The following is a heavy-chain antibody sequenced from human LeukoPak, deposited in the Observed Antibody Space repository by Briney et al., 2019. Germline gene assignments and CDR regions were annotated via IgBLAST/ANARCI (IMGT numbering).Heavy chain of an antibody. CDR2: VNHSGST. CDR1: GGSFSGYY. CDR3: ARPRRYSSSWYGPFDY. D-gene: IGHD6-13*01. V-gene: IGHV4-34*01. J-gene: IGHJ4*02. Sequence: SETLSLTCAVYGGSFSGYYWSWIRQPPGKGLEWIGEVNHSGSTNYNPSLKSRVTISVDTSKNQFSLKLSSVTAADTAVYYCARPRRYSSSWYGPFDYWGQGTLVTVSS.